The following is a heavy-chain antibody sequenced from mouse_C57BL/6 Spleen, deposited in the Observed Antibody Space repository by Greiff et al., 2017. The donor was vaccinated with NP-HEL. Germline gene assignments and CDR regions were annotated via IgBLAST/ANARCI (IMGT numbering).Heavy chain of an antibody. V-gene: IGHV1-54*01. CDR3: ARINGAMDY. J-gene: IGHJ4*01. CDR2: INPGSGGT. CDR1: GYAFTNYL. Sequence: QVQLQQSGAELVRPGTSVKVSCKASGYAFTNYLIEWVKQRPGQGLEWIGVINPGSGGTNYNEKFKGKATLTADKSSSTAYMQLSSLTSEDSAVYFCARINGAMDYWGQGTSVTVSS.